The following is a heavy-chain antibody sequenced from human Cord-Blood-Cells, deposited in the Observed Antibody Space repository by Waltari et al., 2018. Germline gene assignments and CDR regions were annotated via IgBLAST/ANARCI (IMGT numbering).Heavy chain of an antibody. V-gene: IGHV3-73*02. D-gene: IGHD6-13*01. J-gene: IGHJ4*02. Sequence: EVQLVESGGGLVQPGGSLKLSCAASGFTFSGPAMLWVRQASGKVLEGGGRIRSKANSYSTAYAASVKGRFTISRDDSKNTAYLQMNSLKTEDTAVYYCLRGYSSSWYDYWGQGTLVTVSS. CDR3: LRGYSSSWYDY. CDR1: GFTFSGPA. CDR2: IRSKANSYST.